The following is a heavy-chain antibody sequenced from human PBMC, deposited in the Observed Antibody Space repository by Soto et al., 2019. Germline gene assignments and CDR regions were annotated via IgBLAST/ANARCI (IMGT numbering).Heavy chain of an antibody. Sequence: GGSLRLSCAASGFTFSSSAMIWVRQAPGKGLEWVSAISTSGGSTYYADSVKGRFTISRDNSKNTLYLQMNSLRAEDTALYYCAKDRRYSSGWYYFDYWGQGTLVTVSS. J-gene: IGHJ4*02. V-gene: IGHV3-23*01. CDR2: ISTSGGST. D-gene: IGHD6-19*01. CDR1: GFTFSSSA. CDR3: AKDRRYSSGWYYFDY.